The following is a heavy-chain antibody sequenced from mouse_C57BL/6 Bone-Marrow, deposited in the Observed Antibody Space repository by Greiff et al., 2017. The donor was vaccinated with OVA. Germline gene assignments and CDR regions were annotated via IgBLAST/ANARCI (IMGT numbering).Heavy chain of an antibody. J-gene: IGHJ2*01. CDR3: ARKGEYITTVHFDY. CDR2: ISSGSSTI. V-gene: IGHV5-17*01. CDR1: GFTFSDYG. D-gene: IGHD1-1*01. Sequence: EVQVVESGGGLVKPGGSLKLSCAASGFTFSDYGMHWVRQAPEKGLEWVAYISSGSSTIYYADTVKGRFTISRDNAKNTLFLQMTCLRSEDTAMDYCARKGEYITTVHFDYWGQGTTLTVSS.